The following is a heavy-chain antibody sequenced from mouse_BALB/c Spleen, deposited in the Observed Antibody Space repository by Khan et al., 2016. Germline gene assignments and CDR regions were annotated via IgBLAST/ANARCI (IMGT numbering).Heavy chain of an antibody. V-gene: IGHV1-12*01. CDR3: ARGGGNYAGYFDV. D-gene: IGHD2-1*01. CDR2: IYPGNGDT. Sequence: QVQLQQSGAELVKPGASVKMSCKATGNAFTSYNMYWAKQTPGQGLEWIGAIYPGNGDTSYNQKFKGKATLTADKSSSTAYMQLSSLTSEDSAVYYYARGGGNYAGYFDVWGAGTTVTVSS. CDR1: GNAFTSYN. J-gene: IGHJ1*01.